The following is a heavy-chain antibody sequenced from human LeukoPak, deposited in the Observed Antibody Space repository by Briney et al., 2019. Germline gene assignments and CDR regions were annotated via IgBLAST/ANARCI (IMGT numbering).Heavy chain of an antibody. CDR1: GFTFSSYA. CDR2: ISGSGGGT. CDR3: AKVPSSLAVAGQRYFDY. D-gene: IGHD6-19*01. Sequence: QPGGSLRLSCAASGFTFSSYAMSWIRQTPGSGLESVSAISGSGGGTWYADSVRGRFTISRDNSKSTLYLQMNSLRAEDTAVYYCAKVPSSLAVAGQRYFDYWGQGTLVTVSS. J-gene: IGHJ4*02. V-gene: IGHV3-23*01.